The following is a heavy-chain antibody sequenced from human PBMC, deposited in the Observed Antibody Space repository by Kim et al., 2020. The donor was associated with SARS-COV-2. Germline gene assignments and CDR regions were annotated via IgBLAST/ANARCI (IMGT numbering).Heavy chain of an antibody. V-gene: IGHV3-48*02. J-gene: IGHJ6*02. Sequence: WGSLRLSCAASGFTFSSYSMNWVRQAPGKGLEWVSYISSSSSTIYYADSVKGRFTISRDNAKNSLYLQMNSLRDEDTAVYYCASFITYYYDSSGYEHPKYYYYGMDVWGQGTTVTVSS. CDR1: GFTFSSYS. CDR3: ASFITYYYDSSGYEHPKYYYYGMDV. D-gene: IGHD3-22*01. CDR2: ISSSSSTI.